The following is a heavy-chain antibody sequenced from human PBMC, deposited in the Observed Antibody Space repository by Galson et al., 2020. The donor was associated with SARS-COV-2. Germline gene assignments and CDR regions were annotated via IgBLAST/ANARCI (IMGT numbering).Heavy chain of an antibody. V-gene: IGHV3-30*04. J-gene: IGHJ4*02. CDR2: ISYDGSNK. CDR1: GFTFSSYA. D-gene: IGHD3-3*01. Sequence: GESLKISCAASGFTFSSYAMHWVRQAPGKGLEWVAVISYDGSNKYYADSVKGRFTISRDNSKNTLYLQMNSLRAEDTAVYYCARDSAIRFLEGLSPGASYYVDYWGQGTLVTVSS. CDR3: ARDSAIRFLEGLSPGASYYVDY.